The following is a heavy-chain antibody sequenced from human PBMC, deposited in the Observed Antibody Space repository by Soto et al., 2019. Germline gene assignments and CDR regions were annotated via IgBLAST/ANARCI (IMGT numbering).Heavy chain of an antibody. D-gene: IGHD3-9*01. V-gene: IGHV2-26*01. J-gene: IGHJ4*02. CDR3: ARSLGYDILTGYYRRFDY. CDR2: IFSNDEK. CDR1: GFSLSNARMG. Sequence: SGPTLVNPTETLTLTCTVSGFSLSNARMGVSWIRQPPGKALEWLAHIFSNDEKSYSTSLKSRLTISKDTSKSQVVLTMTNMDPVDTATYYCARSLGYDILTGYYRRFDYWGQGTLVTVSS.